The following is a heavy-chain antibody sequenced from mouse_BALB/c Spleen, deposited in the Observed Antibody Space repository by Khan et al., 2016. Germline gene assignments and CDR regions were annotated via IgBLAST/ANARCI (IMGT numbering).Heavy chain of an antibody. CDR2: INPGSGGT. Sequence: QSELVQSGAELVRPGTSVKVSCKASGYAFTNYLIEWVKQRPGQGLEWIGVINPGSGGTNYNEKFKGKATLTADKSSSTAYMQLSSLTSDDSAVYFCARYDGNYYAMDYWGQGTSVTVSS. J-gene: IGHJ4*01. D-gene: IGHD2-3*01. CDR1: GYAFTNYL. CDR3: ARYDGNYYAMDY. V-gene: IGHV1-54*03.